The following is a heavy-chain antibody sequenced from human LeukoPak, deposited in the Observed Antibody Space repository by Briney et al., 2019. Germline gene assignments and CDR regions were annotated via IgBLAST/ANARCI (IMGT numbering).Heavy chain of an antibody. CDR1: GGSVRTYY. CDR2: MYYTGKT. Sequence: PSETLSLTCSVSGGSVRTYYWGWIRQPPGKGLEWIGYMYYTGKTYSNPSLKSRVTISVDTSKNQFSLKVSSVTAADTAVYYCARGPPFPSGTRYVDQWGQGTMVTVSS. J-gene: IGHJ4*02. CDR3: ARGPPFPSGTRYVDQ. D-gene: IGHD1-14*01. V-gene: IGHV4-59*02.